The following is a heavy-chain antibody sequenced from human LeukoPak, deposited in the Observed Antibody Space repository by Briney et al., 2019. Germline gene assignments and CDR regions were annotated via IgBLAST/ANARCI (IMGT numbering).Heavy chain of an antibody. D-gene: IGHD2-15*01. CDR1: GFTFSSYS. J-gene: IGHJ6*02. V-gene: IGHV3-21*01. Sequence: GGSLRLSCAASGFTFSSYSMNWVRQAPGKGLEWVSSISSSSSYIYYADSVKGRFTISRDNAKNSLYLQMNSLRAEDTAVYYCARGDCSGGSCYPRLYYYYGMDVWGQGTTVTVS. CDR3: ARGDCSGGSCYPRLYYYYGMDV. CDR2: ISSSSSYI.